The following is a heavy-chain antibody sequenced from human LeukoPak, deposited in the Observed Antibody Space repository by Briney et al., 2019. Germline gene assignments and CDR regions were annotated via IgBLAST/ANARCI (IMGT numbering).Heavy chain of an antibody. Sequence: GGSLRLSCAASGFTLSSYRMHWGRQAPGRGREWVSYISSSSITIYYAGYMKGRFTISRDNAKNSLYQQMNSLRAEDTAVYYCAREGAYGDFYDAFDIWGQGTMVTVSS. CDR2: ISSSSITI. CDR1: GFTLSSYR. V-gene: IGHV3-48*01. CDR3: AREGAYGDFYDAFDI. D-gene: IGHD4-17*01. J-gene: IGHJ3*02.